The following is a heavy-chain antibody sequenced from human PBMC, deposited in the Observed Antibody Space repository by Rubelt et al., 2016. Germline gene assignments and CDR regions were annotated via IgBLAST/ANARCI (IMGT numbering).Heavy chain of an antibody. CDR2: IDDSGKS. V-gene: IGHV4-39*01. CDR1: GDSISGRSFY. CDR3: ARHGEIADDSYGYYYFDY. Sequence: QLQLQESGPGLVKPSETLSLTCAVSGDSISGRSFYWGWIRQPPGKGLEWIGSIDDSGKSDYNPSLKSRVTLSVDNSNNQFSLKLSSVTAADTAVYYCARHGEIADDSYGYYYFDYWGQGALVTVSS. J-gene: IGHJ4*02. D-gene: IGHD5-18*01.